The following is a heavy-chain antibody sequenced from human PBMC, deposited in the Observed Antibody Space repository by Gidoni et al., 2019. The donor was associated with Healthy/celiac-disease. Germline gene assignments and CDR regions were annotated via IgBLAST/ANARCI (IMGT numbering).Heavy chain of an antibody. CDR1: GFTFSSYS. D-gene: IGHD2-15*01. J-gene: IGHJ6*03. Sequence: EVQLGESGGGLVKPGGALRLAGAASGFTFSSYSMNWVRQAPGKGLEWVSSISSSSSYIYYADSVKGLFTISRDNAKNSLYLQMNSLRAADTAVYYCARKVDYMDVWGKGTTVTVSS. CDR3: ARKVDYMDV. V-gene: IGHV3-21*01. CDR2: ISSSSSYI.